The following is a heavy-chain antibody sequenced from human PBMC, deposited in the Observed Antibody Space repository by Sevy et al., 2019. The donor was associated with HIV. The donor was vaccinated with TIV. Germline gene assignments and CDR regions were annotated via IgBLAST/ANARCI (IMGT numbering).Heavy chain of an antibody. Sequence: GGSLRLSCAASGFTFSSSSMTWVRQAPGKGLEWVATISQGGCEEYYVDSVKGRFTISRDNAKNSLYLQMTSLSAVDTAVYFCARFVSLGYWGQGTLVTVSS. J-gene: IGHJ4*02. D-gene: IGHD6-13*01. CDR3: ARFVSLGY. CDR2: ISQGGCEE. V-gene: IGHV3-7*01. CDR1: GFTFSSSS.